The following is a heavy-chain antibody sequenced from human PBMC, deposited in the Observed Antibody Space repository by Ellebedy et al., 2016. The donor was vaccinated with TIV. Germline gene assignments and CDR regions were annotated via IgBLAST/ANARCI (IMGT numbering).Heavy chain of an antibody. CDR3: TSYCISTSCPTDYYYGLDV. J-gene: IGHJ6*02. CDR1: GFTFSDYY. Sequence: GESLKISCAASGFTFSDYYMSWIRQAPGKGLEWVSYISSSSSYTNYADSVKGRFTISRDNFKNSLFLQMNSLRAEDTAVYYCTSYCISTSCPTDYYYGLDVWGQGTTVTVSS. D-gene: IGHD2-2*01. CDR2: ISSSSSYT. V-gene: IGHV3-11*06.